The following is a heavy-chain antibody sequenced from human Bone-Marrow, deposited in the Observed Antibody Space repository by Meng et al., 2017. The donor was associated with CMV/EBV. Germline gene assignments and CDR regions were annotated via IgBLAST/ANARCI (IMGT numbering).Heavy chain of an antibody. CDR2: IYYSGST. CDR1: GGSVSSGSYY. Sequence: SGGSVSSGSYYWSWIRQPPGKGLEWIGYIYYSGSTYYNPSLKSRVTISVDTSKNQFSLKLSSVTAADTAVYYCARAASLESQRDYFDYWGQGTLVTVSS. J-gene: IGHJ4*02. V-gene: IGHV4-31*02. D-gene: IGHD3-3*01. CDR3: ARAASLESQRDYFDY.